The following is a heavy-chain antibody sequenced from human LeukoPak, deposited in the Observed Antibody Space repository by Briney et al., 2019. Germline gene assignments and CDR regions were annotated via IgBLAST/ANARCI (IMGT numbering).Heavy chain of an antibody. Sequence: PGGSLRLSCAASGFTVSSNYMSWVRQAPGKGLEWVSVIYSGGSTYYADSVKGRFTISRDNSKNTLYLQMNSLRAEDTAVYYCARDRVYCSGGSCYSRQTHAFDIWGQGTMVTVSS. J-gene: IGHJ3*02. CDR1: GFTVSSNY. D-gene: IGHD2-15*01. V-gene: IGHV3-53*01. CDR2: IYSGGST. CDR3: ARDRVYCSGGSCYSRQTHAFDI.